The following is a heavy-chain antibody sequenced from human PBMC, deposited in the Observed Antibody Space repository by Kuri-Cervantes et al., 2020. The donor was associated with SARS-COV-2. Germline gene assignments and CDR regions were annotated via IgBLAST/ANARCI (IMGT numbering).Heavy chain of an antibody. CDR2: ISGSGGST. CDR1: GFTFSSYA. V-gene: IGHV3-23*01. J-gene: IGHJ5*02. D-gene: IGHD3-10*01. Sequence: GESLKISCAASGFTFSSYAMSWVRQAPGKGLEWVSAISGSGGSTYYADSVKGRFTISRDNSKNTLYPQMNSLRAEDTAVYYCAKPSITMVRGVIYWFDPWGQGTLVTVSS. CDR3: AKPSITMVRGVIYWFDP.